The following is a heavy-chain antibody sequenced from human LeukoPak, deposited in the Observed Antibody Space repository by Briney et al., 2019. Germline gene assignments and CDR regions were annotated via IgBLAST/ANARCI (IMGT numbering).Heavy chain of an antibody. J-gene: IGHJ5*02. D-gene: IGHD2-15*01. V-gene: IGHV4-39*07. CDR3: ARGGNYCSGGSCYPARWFAP. Sequence: PSETLSLTRTVSGGSISSSSYYWGWIRHPPGKGLEWMGSIYYSGSTYYNPSLKSRVTISVDTSKNQFSLKLSPVTAADTAVYYCARGGNYCSGGSCYPARWFAPWGQGTLVTVSS. CDR2: IYYSGST. CDR1: GGSISSSSYY.